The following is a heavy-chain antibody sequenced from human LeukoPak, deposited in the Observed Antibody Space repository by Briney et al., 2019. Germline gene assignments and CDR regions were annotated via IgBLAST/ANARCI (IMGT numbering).Heavy chain of an antibody. CDR1: GGSISSGGYS. J-gene: IGHJ4*02. CDR2: TYHSGST. Sequence: PSETLSLTCAVSGGSISSGGYSWSWIRQPPGKGLEWIGYTYHSGSTYYNPSLKSRVTISVDRSKNQFSLKLSSVTAADTAVYYCARGHGDYPFDYWGQGTLVTVSS. CDR3: ARGHGDYPFDY. D-gene: IGHD4-17*01. V-gene: IGHV4-30-2*01.